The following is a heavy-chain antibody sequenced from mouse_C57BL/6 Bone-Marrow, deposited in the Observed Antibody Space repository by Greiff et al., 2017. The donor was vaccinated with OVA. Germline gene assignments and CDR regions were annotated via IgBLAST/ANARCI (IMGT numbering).Heavy chain of an antibody. V-gene: IGHV1-18*01. J-gene: IGHJ4*01. D-gene: IGHD2-4*01. CDR1: GYTFTDYN. CDR3: ARKEYDYDDAMDY. CDR2: INPNNGGT. Sequence: EVKLQESGPELVKPGASVKIPCKASGYTFTDYNMDWVKQSHGKSLEWIGDINPNNGGTIYNQKFKGKATLTVDKSSSTAYMELRSLTSEDTAVYYCARKEYDYDDAMDYWGQGTSVTVSS.